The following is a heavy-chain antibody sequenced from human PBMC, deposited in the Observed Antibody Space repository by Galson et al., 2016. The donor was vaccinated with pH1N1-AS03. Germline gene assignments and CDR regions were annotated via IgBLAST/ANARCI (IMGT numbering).Heavy chain of an antibody. CDR3: AKEVRLGYSGYESYFDS. Sequence: SLRLSCAASGFTFSSYGLSWVRQAPGKGLEWVAALNGNGYVTNYAGSVKGRVSISRDNSENTLSLQMENLRVEDTAVYYCAKEVRLGYSGYESYFDSWGQGTLVTVSS. V-gene: IGHV3-23*01. CDR1: GFTFSSYG. CDR2: LNGNGYVT. J-gene: IGHJ4*02. D-gene: IGHD5-12*01.